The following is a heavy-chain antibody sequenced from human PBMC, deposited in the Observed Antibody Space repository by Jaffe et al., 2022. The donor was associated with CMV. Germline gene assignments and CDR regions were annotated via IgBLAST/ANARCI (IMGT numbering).Heavy chain of an antibody. CDR2: IYYSGST. CDR1: GGSVSSGSYY. D-gene: IGHD5-18*01. CDR3: ARGSYGYLEYY. Sequence: QVQLQESGPGLVKPSETLSLTCTVSGGSVSSGSYYWSWIRQPPGKGLEWIGYIYYSGSTNYNPSLKSRVTISVDTSKNQFSLKLSSVTAADTAVYYCARGSYGYLEYYWGQGTLVTVSS. J-gene: IGHJ4*02. V-gene: IGHV4-61*01.